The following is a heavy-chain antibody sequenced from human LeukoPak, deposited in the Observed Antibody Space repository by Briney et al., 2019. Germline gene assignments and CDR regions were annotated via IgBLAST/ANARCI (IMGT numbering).Heavy chain of an antibody. CDR2: INHSGIT. CDR1: GGSLSGYY. J-gene: IGHJ5*02. CDR3: VRDPVTVAPFDP. V-gene: IGHV4-34*01. Sequence: PSETLSLTCAVYGGSLSGYYRSWIRQPPEKGLEWMGEINHSGITNYNPSLKSRDTMSTDTSKNQFSLRVTSVTAADTAVYYCVRDPVTVAPFDPWGQGNLVTVSS. D-gene: IGHD3-10*01.